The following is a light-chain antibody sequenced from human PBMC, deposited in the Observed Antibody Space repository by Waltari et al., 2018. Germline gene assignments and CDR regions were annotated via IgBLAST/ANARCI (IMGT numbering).Light chain of an antibody. CDR2: EVN. CDR1: SSDVCGYNY. J-gene: IGLJ1*01. CDR3: SSYSGSNDYV. V-gene: IGLV2-8*01. Sequence: QSALTQPPSASGSPGQSVTISCTGTSSDVCGYNYVSWYQQHPGKAPKPMIYEVNKRPSGVPDRSSGSRSGNTASLTVSGLQAEDEADYYCSSYSGSNDYVFGTGTEVTVL.